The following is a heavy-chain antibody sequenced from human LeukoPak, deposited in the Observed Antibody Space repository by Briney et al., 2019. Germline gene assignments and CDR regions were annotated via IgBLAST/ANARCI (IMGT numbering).Heavy chain of an antibody. V-gene: IGHV3-33*01. CDR1: GFSFDTHG. D-gene: IGHD3-16*01. CDR2: IWYDGSKK. J-gene: IGHJ4*02. CDR3: ARDVFADSSGGSFDF. Sequence: GGSLRLSCAASGFSFDTHGMHWVRQAPGKGLEWVAVIWYDGSKKYYADSVKGRFTISRDNSKKSLFLQMNSLRAEDTALYYCARDVFADSSGGSFDFWGQGNLVTVCS.